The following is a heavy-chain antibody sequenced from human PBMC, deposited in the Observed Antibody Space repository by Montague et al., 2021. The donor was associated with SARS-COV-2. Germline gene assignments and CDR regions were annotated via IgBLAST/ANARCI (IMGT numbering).Heavy chain of an antibody. CDR2: LYYSTST. CDR1: GSSIRTSSYY. V-gene: IGHV4-39*01. CDR3: AMRGGALDAFDI. J-gene: IGHJ3*02. D-gene: IGHD4-17*01. Sequence: SETLSLTCTVSGSSIRTSSYYWGWIRQPPGKGLDWIGSLYYSTSTYYNPSLKSRVTISVDTSKNQFSLKLSSVTAADTAVYYCAMRGGALDAFDIWGQGTMAIVSS.